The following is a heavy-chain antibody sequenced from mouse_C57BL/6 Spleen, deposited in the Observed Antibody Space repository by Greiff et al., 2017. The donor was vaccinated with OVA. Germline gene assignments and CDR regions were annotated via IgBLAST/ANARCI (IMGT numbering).Heavy chain of an antibody. CDR2: IYPGDGDT. V-gene: IGHV1-80*01. CDR1: GYAFSSYW. J-gene: IGHJ2*01. CDR3: ASLNYDYDEGYFDY. D-gene: IGHD2-4*01. Sequence: VQLQQSGAELVKPGASVKISCKASGYAFSSYWMNWVKQRPGKGLEWIGQIYPGDGDTNYNGKFKGKATLTADKSSSTAYMQLSSLTSEDSAVYFCASLNYDYDEGYFDYWGQGTTLTVSS.